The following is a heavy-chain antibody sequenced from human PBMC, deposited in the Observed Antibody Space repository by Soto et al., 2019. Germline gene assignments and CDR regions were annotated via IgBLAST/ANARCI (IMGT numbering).Heavy chain of an antibody. J-gene: IGHJ3*02. CDR1: GFTFSGSA. CDR2: IRSKANSYAT. Sequence: EVQLVESGGGLVPPGGSLKLSCAASGFTFSGSAMHWVRQASGKGLEWVGRIRSKANSYATAYAASVKGRFTISRDDSKNTAYLQMNSLKTEDTAVYYCTRNGSDYVWGTTASNDAFDIWGQGTMVTVSS. CDR3: TRNGSDYVWGTTASNDAFDI. D-gene: IGHD3-16*01. V-gene: IGHV3-73*02.